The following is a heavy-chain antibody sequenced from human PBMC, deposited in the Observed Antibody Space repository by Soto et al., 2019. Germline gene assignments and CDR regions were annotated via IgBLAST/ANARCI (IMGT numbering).Heavy chain of an antibody. V-gene: IGHV1-18*04. CDR1: GFTFTSYG. J-gene: IGHJ4*02. Sequence: QVQLVQSGAEVKKPGASVKVSCKASGFTFTSYGISWVRQAPGQGLEWMGWISAYNGNTNYAQKLQGRVTMTTDTSTSTAYMELRSMRSDDTAVYYCARYIQYYDILTDFDYWGQGTLVTVSS. CDR2: ISAYNGNT. D-gene: IGHD3-9*01. CDR3: ARYIQYYDILTDFDY.